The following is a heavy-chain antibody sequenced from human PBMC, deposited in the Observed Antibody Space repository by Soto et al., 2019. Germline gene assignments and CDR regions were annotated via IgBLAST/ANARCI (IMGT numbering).Heavy chain of an antibody. CDR2: INHSGSI. CDR3: ARVVDCSSTTCYSNYYYGMDV. Sequence: SETLSLTCAVYGGSFSGYYWSWIRQPPGKGLEWIGEINHSGSINYNPSLKSRVTISVDTSKNQFSLKLSSVTAADTAVYYCARVVDCSSTTCYSNYYYGMDVWGQGTTVTVSS. V-gene: IGHV4-34*01. D-gene: IGHD2-2*01. J-gene: IGHJ6*02. CDR1: GGSFSGYY.